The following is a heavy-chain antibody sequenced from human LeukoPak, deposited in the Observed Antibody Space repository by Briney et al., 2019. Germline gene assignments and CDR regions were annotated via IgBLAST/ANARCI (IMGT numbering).Heavy chain of an antibody. CDR3: ARCGYSYGYIPNYYSYGMDV. D-gene: IGHD5-18*01. V-gene: IGHV1-69*13. Sequence: ASVKVSCKASGGTFSSYAISWVRQAPGQGLEWMGGIIPIFGTANYAQKFQGRVTITADESTSTAYMELSSLRSEDTAVYYCARCGYSYGYIPNYYSYGMDVWGQGTTVTVSS. CDR2: IIPIFGTA. J-gene: IGHJ6*02. CDR1: GGTFSSYA.